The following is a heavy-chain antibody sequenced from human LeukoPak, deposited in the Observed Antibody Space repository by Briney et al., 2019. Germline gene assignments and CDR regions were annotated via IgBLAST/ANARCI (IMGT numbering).Heavy chain of an antibody. CDR3: ATPSGGY. Sequence: GGSLRLSCAASGFTFDDYAMHWVRQAPGKGLEWVSLISWDGGSTYYADSVKGRFTISRDNSKNTVYLQMNSLRAEDTAVYYCATPSGGYWGQGTLVTVSS. CDR2: ISWDGGST. V-gene: IGHV3-43D*03. J-gene: IGHJ4*02. CDR1: GFTFDDYA. D-gene: IGHD6-25*01.